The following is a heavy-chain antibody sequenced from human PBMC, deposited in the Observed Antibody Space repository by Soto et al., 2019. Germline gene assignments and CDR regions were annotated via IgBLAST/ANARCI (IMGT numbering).Heavy chain of an antibody. Sequence: QVKLVQSGAEVKKPGSSVKVSCKASGGTFGTYTISWVRQAPGQGLEWMGRIIPYLDITDYAQKFQGRFTNAAAKSTTTPYMDRKSLRGKDTAVYFCARDTTHWGQGTLVTVSS. CDR2: IIPYLDIT. D-gene: IGHD5-18*01. V-gene: IGHV1-69*02. CDR3: ARDTTH. CDR1: GGTFGTYT. J-gene: IGHJ4*02.